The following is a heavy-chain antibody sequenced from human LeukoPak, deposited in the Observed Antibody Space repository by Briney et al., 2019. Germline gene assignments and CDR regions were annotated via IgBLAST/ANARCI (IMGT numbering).Heavy chain of an antibody. D-gene: IGHD4-17*01. CDR3: ARVRVTVTTLDY. CDR2: LWYDGSNK. CDR1: GFTFSRYG. J-gene: IGHJ4*02. V-gene: IGHV3-33*01. Sequence: GGSLRLSCAASGFTFSRYGMHWVRQAPGKGLEWVAVLWYDGSNKDYADSVKGRFTISRDNAKNSLFLQMNSLRAEDTAVYYCARVRVTVTTLDYWGQGALVTVSS.